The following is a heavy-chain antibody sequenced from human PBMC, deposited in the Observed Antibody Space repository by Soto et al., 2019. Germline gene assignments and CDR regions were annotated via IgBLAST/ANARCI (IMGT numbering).Heavy chain of an antibody. D-gene: IGHD6-13*01. CDR3: AREGGVAAAGYYYYYYRDV. J-gene: IGHJ6*03. CDR2: ISAYNGNT. Sequence: ASVKVSCKASGYTFTSYGISWVRQAPGQGLEWMGWISAYNGNTNYAQKLQGRVTMTTDTSTSTAYMELRSLRSDDTAVYYCAREGGVAAAGYYYYYYRDVWGKGTRVTVSS. V-gene: IGHV1-18*01. CDR1: GYTFTSYG.